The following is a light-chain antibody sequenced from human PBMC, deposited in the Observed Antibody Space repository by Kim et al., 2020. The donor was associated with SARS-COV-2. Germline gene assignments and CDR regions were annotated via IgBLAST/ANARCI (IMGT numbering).Light chain of an antibody. Sequence: GQRLTTACSGSNSNFGVKTICWYQVRPGTAPRLLIYSNGHRPSGVPDRFSCSKSGTSASLAISGLQSEDEADYYCAAWDDALNAWVFGGGTKLTVL. J-gene: IGLJ3*02. V-gene: IGLV1-44*01. CDR1: NSNFGVKT. CDR2: SNG. CDR3: AAWDDALNAWV.